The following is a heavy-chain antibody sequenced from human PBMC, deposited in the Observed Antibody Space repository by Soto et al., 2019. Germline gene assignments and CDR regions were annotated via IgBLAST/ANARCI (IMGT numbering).Heavy chain of an antibody. J-gene: IGHJ5*02. D-gene: IGHD2-2*01. CDR3: ARRGPAAEWFDP. CDR2: IYPGDSDT. Sequence: EVQLVQSGAEVKKPGESLKISCKGSGYNFPTYWIDWVRQVPGKGLEWMGIIYPGDSDTRYSPSFQGQVTISADKSISTAYLQWSSLQASDTAVYYCARRGPAAEWFDPWGQGTLVTASS. CDR1: GYNFPTYW. V-gene: IGHV5-51*03.